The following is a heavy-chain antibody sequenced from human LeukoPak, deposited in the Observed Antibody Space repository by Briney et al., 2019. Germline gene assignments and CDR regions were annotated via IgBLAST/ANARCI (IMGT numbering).Heavy chain of an antibody. CDR2: IYYSGNT. V-gene: IGHV4-31*03. J-gene: IGHJ5*02. D-gene: IGHD6-13*01. CDR3: ARRIAIANNWFDP. CDR1: GGSISSGGYY. Sequence: SETLSLTCTVSGGSISSGGYYWSWLRQHPGKGLEWIGYIYYSGNTYYNPSLKSRVTISVDTSQNQFSLKLSSVTAADTAVYYCARRIAIANNWFDPWGQGTLVTVSS.